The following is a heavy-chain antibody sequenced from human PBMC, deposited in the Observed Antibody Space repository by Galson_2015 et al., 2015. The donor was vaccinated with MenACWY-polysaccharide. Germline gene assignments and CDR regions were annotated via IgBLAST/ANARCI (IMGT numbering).Heavy chain of an antibody. CDR3: TRIIARKHTFVDS. V-gene: IGHV1-8*01. CDR2: MNPNSGNT. J-gene: IGHJ4*02. CDR1: GYNFSSYD. D-gene: IGHD2-21*01. Sequence: SVKVSCKASGYNFSSYDINWVRQAGGQGLEWMGWMNPNSGNTGYAQRFQGRVAMTRDTATSTACMELSSLRSDDTAVYYCTRIIARKHTFVDSWGQGTLVSVS.